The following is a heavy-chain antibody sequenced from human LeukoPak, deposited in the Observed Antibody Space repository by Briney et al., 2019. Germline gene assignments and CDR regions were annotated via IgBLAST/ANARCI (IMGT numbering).Heavy chain of an antibody. D-gene: IGHD4-17*01. J-gene: IGHJ4*02. CDR1: GFTFSSYE. CDR2: ISSSGSTI. Sequence: GGSLRLSCAASGFTFSSYEMNWVRQAPGKGLEWVSYISSSGSTIYYADSVKGRFTISRDNAKNSLYLQMNNLRAEDTAVYYCARDDYGDYGLLDYWGQGTLVTVSS. CDR3: ARDDYGDYGLLDY. V-gene: IGHV3-48*03.